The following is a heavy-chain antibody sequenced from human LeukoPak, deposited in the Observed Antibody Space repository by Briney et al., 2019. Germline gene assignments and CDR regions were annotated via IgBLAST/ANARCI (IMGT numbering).Heavy chain of an antibody. V-gene: IGHV3-7*01. CDR3: ARGLAAAGLYNAFDI. Sequence: PGGSLRLSCAASGFTFSSYWMSWVRQAPGKGLEWVANIKQDGSEKYYVDSVKGRFTISRDNAKNSLYLQMNSLRAEDTAVYYCARGLAAAGLYNAFDIWGQGTMVTVSS. J-gene: IGHJ3*02. CDR1: GFTFSSYW. CDR2: IKQDGSEK. D-gene: IGHD6-13*01.